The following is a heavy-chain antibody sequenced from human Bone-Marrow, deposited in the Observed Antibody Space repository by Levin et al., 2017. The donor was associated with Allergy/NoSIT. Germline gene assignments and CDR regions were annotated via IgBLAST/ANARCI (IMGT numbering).Heavy chain of an antibody. CDR1: GYTFTNYG. Sequence: GESLKISCKASGYTFTNYGISWVRQAPGQGLEWMGWISAYNGNTNYAQKLQGRVTMTTDTSTTTVYMELRSLRSDDTAVYYCARDREDIVVVPEAPRVHGMDVWGQGTTVTVSS. CDR3: ARDREDIVVVPEAPRVHGMDV. J-gene: IGHJ6*02. V-gene: IGHV1-18*01. CDR2: ISAYNGNT. D-gene: IGHD2-2*01.